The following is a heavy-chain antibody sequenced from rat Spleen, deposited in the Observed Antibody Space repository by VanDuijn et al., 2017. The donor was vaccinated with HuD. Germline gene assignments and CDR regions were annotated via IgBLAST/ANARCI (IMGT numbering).Heavy chain of an antibody. CDR2: ITHTGDST. CDR1: GVTFNNYW. Sequence: EVHLVESGGGLVQPGRSLKLSCVASGVTFNNYWMNWIRQAPGKGLEWVAAITHTGDSTFYPDSVKGRFTISRDDAKSSLYLQMSSLKSEDTATYYCARQPHLLQWSPFDYWGQGVMVTVSS. J-gene: IGHJ2*01. D-gene: IGHD1-1*01. CDR3: ARQPHLLQWSPFDY. V-gene: IGHV5-31*01.